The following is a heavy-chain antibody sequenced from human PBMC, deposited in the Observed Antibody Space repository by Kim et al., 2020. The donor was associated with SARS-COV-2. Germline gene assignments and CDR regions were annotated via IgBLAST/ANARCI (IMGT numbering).Heavy chain of an antibody. CDR3: ARGGWWELPRGYFDY. CDR2: IWYDGSNK. CDR1: GFTFSSYG. V-gene: IGHV3-33*01. Sequence: GGSLRLSCAASGFTFSSYGMHWVRQAPGKGLEWVAVIWYDGSNKYYADSVKGRFTISRDNSKNTLYLQMNSLRAEDTAVYYCARGGWWELPRGYFDYWGQGTLVTVSS. J-gene: IGHJ4*02. D-gene: IGHD1-26*01.